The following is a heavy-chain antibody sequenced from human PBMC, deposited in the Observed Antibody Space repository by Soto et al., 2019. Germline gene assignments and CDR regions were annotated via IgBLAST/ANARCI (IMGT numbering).Heavy chain of an antibody. Sequence: GGSLRLSCADSGFTFSSYAMSWVRQAPGKGLDWVSTISGSGGSTYYADSVKGRFTISRDNSKNTLYLQMNSLRAEDTAIYCCARGISMDVWGKGTTVTVSS. D-gene: IGHD3-16*01. CDR3: ARGISMDV. V-gene: IGHV3-23*01. CDR2: ISGSGGST. J-gene: IGHJ6*04. CDR1: GFTFSSYA.